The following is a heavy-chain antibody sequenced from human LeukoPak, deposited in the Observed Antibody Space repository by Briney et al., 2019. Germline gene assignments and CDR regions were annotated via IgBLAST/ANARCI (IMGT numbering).Heavy chain of an antibody. V-gene: IGHV4-39*01. Sequence: PSETLSLTCTVSGGSISRSSYYWGWIRQPPGKGLEWIGSIYYSGSTYHNPSLKSRVTTSVDTSKNQFSLKLSSVTAADTAVYYCASAYYYDSSGYLDYWGQGTLVTVSS. D-gene: IGHD3-22*01. CDR3: ASAYYYDSSGYLDY. J-gene: IGHJ4*02. CDR2: IYYSGST. CDR1: GGSISRSSYY.